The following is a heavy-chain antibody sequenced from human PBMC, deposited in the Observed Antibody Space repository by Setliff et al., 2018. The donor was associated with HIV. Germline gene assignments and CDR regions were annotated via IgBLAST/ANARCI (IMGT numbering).Heavy chain of an antibody. CDR2: ITDSGNT. Sequence: PSETLSLTCNVSGASISSYYWTWIRQSPGNRLEWLGYITDSGNTNYNPSLRRRVTISADTSKNQVSLRLRSVTAADTAVYYCARETQQSYNIVTGYNYYYGIDVW. D-gene: IGHD3-9*01. J-gene: IGHJ6*01. CDR3: ARETQQSYNIVTGYNYYYGIDV. CDR1: GASISSYY. V-gene: IGHV4-59*01.